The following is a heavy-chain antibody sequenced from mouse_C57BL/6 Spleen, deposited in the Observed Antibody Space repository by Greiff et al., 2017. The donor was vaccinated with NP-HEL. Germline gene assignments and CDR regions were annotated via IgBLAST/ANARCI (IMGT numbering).Heavy chain of an antibody. CDR3: ARVGGYYAMDY. CDR2: ISYDGSN. CDR1: GYSITSGYY. V-gene: IGHV3-6*01. Sequence: DVQLQESGPGLVKPSQSLSLTCSVTGYSITSGYYWNWIRQFPGNKLEWMGYISYDGSNNYNPSLKNRISITRDTSKNQFFLKLNSVTTEDTATYYCARVGGYYAMDYWGQGTSVTVSS. J-gene: IGHJ4*01.